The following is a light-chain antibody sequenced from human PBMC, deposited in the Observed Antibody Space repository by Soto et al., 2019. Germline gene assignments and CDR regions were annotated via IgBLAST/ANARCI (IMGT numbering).Light chain of an antibody. J-gene: IGKJ5*01. CDR2: AAS. CDR3: QQSYSIPIT. Sequence: DIQMTQSPSSLSASIGDRITISCRASQSIISHLNWYQQKPGRAPKVLIYAASTSQSGVPSRYSGSGSGTDFTLTISSLQPEDFGIYYCQQSYSIPITFGQGTQLEVK. V-gene: IGKV1-39*01. CDR1: QSIISH.